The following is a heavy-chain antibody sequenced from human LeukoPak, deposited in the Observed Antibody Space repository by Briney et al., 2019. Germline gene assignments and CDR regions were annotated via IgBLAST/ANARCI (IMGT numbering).Heavy chain of an antibody. J-gene: IGHJ5*02. CDR1: GGSISSYY. V-gene: IGHV4-59*01. D-gene: IGHD3-10*01. CDR2: IYYSGST. Sequence: SETLSLTCTVSGGSISSYYWSWIRQPPGKGLEWIGYIYYSGSTNYNPSLKSRVTISVDTSKNQFSLKLSSVTAADTAVYYCAGALNLWFGDKTKTTFDPWGQGTLVTVSS. CDR3: AGALNLWFGDKTKTTFDP.